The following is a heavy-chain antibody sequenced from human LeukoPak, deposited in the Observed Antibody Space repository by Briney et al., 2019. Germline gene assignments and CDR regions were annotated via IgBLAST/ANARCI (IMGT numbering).Heavy chain of an antibody. CDR3: ATPPPIGGGSYDC. J-gene: IGHJ4*02. V-gene: IGHV1-24*01. CDR1: GYTFTSYD. Sequence: GASVKVSCKASGYTFTSYDINWVRQAPGKGLEWMGGFDPEDGETIYAQKFQGRVTMTEDTSTDTAYMELSSLRSEDTAVYYCATPPPIGGGSYDCWGQGTLVTVSS. D-gene: IGHD1-26*01. CDR2: FDPEDGET.